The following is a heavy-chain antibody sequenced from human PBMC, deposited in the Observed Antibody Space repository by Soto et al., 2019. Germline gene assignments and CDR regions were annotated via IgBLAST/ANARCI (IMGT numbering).Heavy chain of an antibody. J-gene: IGHJ4*02. Sequence: SETLSLTCTASGGSISSSSYYWGWIRQPPGKGLEWIGSIYYSGSTYYNPSLKSRVTISVDTSKNQFSLKLSSVTAADTAVYYCARYFGFWSGYSDYWGQGTLVTVSS. CDR2: IYYSGST. D-gene: IGHD3-3*01. V-gene: IGHV4-39*01. CDR1: GGSISSSSYY. CDR3: ARYFGFWSGYSDY.